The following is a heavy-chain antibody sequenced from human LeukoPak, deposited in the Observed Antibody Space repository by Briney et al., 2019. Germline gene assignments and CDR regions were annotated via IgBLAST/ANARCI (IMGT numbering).Heavy chain of an antibody. CDR3: ARDPYYYDSSGYYYDHAFDI. V-gene: IGHV4-59*11. CDR1: GGSISSHY. Sequence: SETLSLTCTVSGGSISSHYWSWIRQPPGKGLEWIGYIYYSGSTNYNPSLKSRVTISVDTSKNQFSLKLSSVTAAGTAVYYCARDPYYYDSSGYYYDHAFDIWGQGTMVTVSS. CDR2: IYYSGST. D-gene: IGHD3-22*01. J-gene: IGHJ3*02.